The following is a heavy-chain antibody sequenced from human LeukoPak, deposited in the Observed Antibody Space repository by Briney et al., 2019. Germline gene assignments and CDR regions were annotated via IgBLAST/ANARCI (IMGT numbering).Heavy chain of an antibody. D-gene: IGHD3-22*01. V-gene: IGHV1-69*13. J-gene: IGHJ1*01. CDR3: ASRTGDSSGYYPQYFQH. CDR2: IIPIFGTA. Sequence: VASVKVSCKASGGTFSSYAISWVRQAPGQGLEWMGGIIPIFGTANYAQKFQGRVTITADESTSTAYMELSSLRSEDTAVYYCASRTGDSSGYYPQYFQHWGQGTLVTVSS. CDR1: GGTFSSYA.